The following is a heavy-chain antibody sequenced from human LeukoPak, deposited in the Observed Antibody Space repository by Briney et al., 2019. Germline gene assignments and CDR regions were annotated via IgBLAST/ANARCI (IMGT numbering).Heavy chain of an antibody. CDR2: INHSGST. Sequence: PSETLSLTCAVYGGSFSGYYWSWIRQPPGKGLEWIGEINHSGSTNYNPSLKSRVTISVDTSKNQFSLKLSSVTAADTAVYYCARSVPKYYYGSGSPNWFDPWGQGTVVTVSS. J-gene: IGHJ5*02. CDR1: GGSFSGYY. V-gene: IGHV4-34*01. D-gene: IGHD3-10*01. CDR3: ARSVPKYYYGSGSPNWFDP.